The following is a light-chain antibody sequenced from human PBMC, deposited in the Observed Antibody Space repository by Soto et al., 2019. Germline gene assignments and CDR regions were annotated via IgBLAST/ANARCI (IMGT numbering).Light chain of an antibody. V-gene: IGKV3-20*01. CDR3: HQYDSWT. CDR2: GAS. Sequence: LNKSQGTISLSKGERATLSCRASQSISGNYLAWYQQKPGQAPRLLIYGASSRATGIPDRFSGSGSGTDFTLTISRLEPEDFAVYYCHQYDSWTFGQGTKVDIK. J-gene: IGKJ1*01. CDR1: QSISGNY.